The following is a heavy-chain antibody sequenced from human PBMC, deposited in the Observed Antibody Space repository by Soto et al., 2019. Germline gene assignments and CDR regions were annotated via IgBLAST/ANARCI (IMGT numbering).Heavy chain of an antibody. CDR2: ILYSGST. CDR1: GGSVSSATYF. Sequence: SETLSLTCPVSGGSVSSATYFWSWVRQPPGGGLEWIAYILYSGSTKYNPSLKSRVTISLSTSKTQFSLRLTSVTAADTAVYYCVRGMYNGGWNPDLCGQGSVVTVS. CDR3: VRGMYNGGWNPDL. V-gene: IGHV4-61*01. D-gene: IGHD6-19*01. J-gene: IGHJ5*02.